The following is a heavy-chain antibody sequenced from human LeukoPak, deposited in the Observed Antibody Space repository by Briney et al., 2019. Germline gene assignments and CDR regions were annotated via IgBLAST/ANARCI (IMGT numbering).Heavy chain of an antibody. J-gene: IGHJ6*02. CDR2: INPNSGGT. V-gene: IGHV1-2*06. CDR1: GYTFTDYY. Sequence: GASVKVSCKASGYTFTDYYLHWVRQAPGQGLEWVGRINPNSGGTNFPQRFQGRVTLTRDTSITTAYMELNSLRSDDTAIYYCACLYQWQVSYYSHGMDVWGQGTTFTVSS. CDR3: ACLYQWQVSYYSHGMDV. D-gene: IGHD6-19*01.